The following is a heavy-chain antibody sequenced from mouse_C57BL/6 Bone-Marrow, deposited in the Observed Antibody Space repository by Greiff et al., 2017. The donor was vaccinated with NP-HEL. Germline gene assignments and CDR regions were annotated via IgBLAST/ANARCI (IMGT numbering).Heavy chain of an antibody. CDR2: IHPNSGST. CDR1: GYTFTSYW. Sequence: QVQLQQPGAELVKPGASVKLSCKASGYTFTSYWMHWVKQRPGQGLEWIGMIHPNSGSTNYNEKFKSKATLTVDKSSSTAYMQLSSLTSEDSAVYHCARPRFRLAMGDWGQWTSVTDSS. J-gene: IGHJ4*01. V-gene: IGHV1-64*01. CDR3: ARPRFRLAMGD.